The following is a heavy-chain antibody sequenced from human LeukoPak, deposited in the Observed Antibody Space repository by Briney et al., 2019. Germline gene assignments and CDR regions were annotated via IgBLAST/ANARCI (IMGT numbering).Heavy chain of an antibody. CDR1: GGPISNFY. CDR3: AKAKGYGLVDI. D-gene: IGHD3-10*01. V-gene: IGHV4-59*12. J-gene: IGHJ3*02. CDR2: ILYSGST. Sequence: SETLSLTCTVPGGPISNFYWGWIRQPPAKVLEWIDNILYSGSTHYNPSLKRRVTVSLNPSSNQFSLKLHSVTAADTAVYYCAKAKGYGLVDIWGQGTVVSVSS.